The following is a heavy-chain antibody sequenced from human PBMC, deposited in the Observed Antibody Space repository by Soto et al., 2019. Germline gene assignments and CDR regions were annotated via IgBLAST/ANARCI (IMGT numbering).Heavy chain of an antibody. Sequence: EVLLVESGGGSRQPGGSLRLSCVASGYTFNSHEMNWVRQAPGKVLEWISSISGSGTTNYAESVKGRFTISRDNAHKSLFLEMKDLRVEDTAVYYCARGGIHWGQGTLVTVSS. V-gene: IGHV3-48*03. D-gene: IGHD3-16*01. CDR2: ISGSGTT. CDR3: ARGGIH. J-gene: IGHJ4*02. CDR1: GYTFNSHE.